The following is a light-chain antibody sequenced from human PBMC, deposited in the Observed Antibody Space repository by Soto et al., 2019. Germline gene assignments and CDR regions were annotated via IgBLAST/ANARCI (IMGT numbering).Light chain of an antibody. Sequence: EIVMTQSPATLSVSPGERATLSCRASQSVSSNLAWYQQKPGQAPRLLIYGASTRATGIPARFSGSGSGTEFTLTISSLQSEDFGLYYCQQYNDWRTFGQGTKVEIK. CDR1: QSVSSN. CDR3: QQYNDWRT. CDR2: GAS. V-gene: IGKV3-15*01. J-gene: IGKJ1*01.